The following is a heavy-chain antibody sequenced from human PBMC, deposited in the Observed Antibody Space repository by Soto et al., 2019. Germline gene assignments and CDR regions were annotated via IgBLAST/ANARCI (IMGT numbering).Heavy chain of an antibody. CDR1: GFSFSSYG. CDR3: AKDRGSYYYYYGMDV. Sequence: QVQLVESGGGVVQPGRSLRLSCAASGFSFSSYGMHWVRQAPGKGLEWVAVISYDGSNKYYADSVKGRFTISRDNSKNTLYLQMNSLRAEDTAVYHCAKDRGSYYYYYGMDVWGQGTTVTVSS. V-gene: IGHV3-30*18. CDR2: ISYDGSNK. J-gene: IGHJ6*02. D-gene: IGHD1-26*01.